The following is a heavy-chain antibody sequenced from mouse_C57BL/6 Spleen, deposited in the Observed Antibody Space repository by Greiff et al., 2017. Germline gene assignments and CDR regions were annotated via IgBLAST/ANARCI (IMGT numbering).Heavy chain of an antibody. CDR3: ARFITTVVEGYAMDY. CDR2: IYPRSGNT. V-gene: IGHV1-81*01. CDR1: GYTFTSYG. J-gene: IGHJ4*01. D-gene: IGHD1-1*01. Sequence: QVQLQQSGAELARPGASVKLSCKASGYTFTSYGISWVKQRTGQGLEWIGEIYPRSGNTYYNEKFKGKATLTADKSSSTAYMELRSLTSEDSAVYFCARFITTVVEGYAMDYWGQGTSVTVSS.